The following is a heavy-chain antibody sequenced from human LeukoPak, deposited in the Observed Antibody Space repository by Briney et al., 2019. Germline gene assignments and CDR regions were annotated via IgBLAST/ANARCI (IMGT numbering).Heavy chain of an antibody. CDR2: ISSSSSYI. CDR1: GFTFSSYS. Sequence: GGSLRLSCAASGFTFSSYSMNWVRQAPGKGLEWVSSISSSSSYIYYADSVKGRFTISRDNAKNSLYLQMSSLRAEDTAVYYCARGLSRGFDYWGQGTLVTVSS. CDR3: ARGLSRGFDY. J-gene: IGHJ4*02. V-gene: IGHV3-21*01. D-gene: IGHD3-16*02.